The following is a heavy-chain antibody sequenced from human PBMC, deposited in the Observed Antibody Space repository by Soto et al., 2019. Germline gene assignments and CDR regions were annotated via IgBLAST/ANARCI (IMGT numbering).Heavy chain of an antibody. CDR1: GFTFSSYG. CDR3: ARDAPTMVRGVMDY. Sequence: QVQLVESGGGVVQPGRSLRLSCAASGFTFSSYGMHWVRQAPGKGLEWVAVIWYDGSNKYYADSVKGRFTISRDNSKNTRYLQMNSLRAEDTAVYYCARDAPTMVRGVMDYWGQGTLVTVSS. CDR2: IWYDGSNK. J-gene: IGHJ4*02. D-gene: IGHD3-10*01. V-gene: IGHV3-33*01.